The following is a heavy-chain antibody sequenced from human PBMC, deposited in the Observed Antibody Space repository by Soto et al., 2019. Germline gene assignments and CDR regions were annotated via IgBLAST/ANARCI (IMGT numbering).Heavy chain of an antibody. CDR2: IYYNGDT. CDR3: ASHPSRSYGQIDS. CDR1: GGSINSHY. V-gene: IGHV4-59*11. Sequence: QVQLQESGPGLVKPSETLLLTCTVSGGSINSHYWNWIRQPPGKGLEWIGYIYYNGDTNYNPSLKSRVTMSGDTSRTTSSLKLTSVTAADPAVYYCASHPSRSYGQIDSWGQGTLVTVSS. D-gene: IGHD1-26*01. J-gene: IGHJ4*02.